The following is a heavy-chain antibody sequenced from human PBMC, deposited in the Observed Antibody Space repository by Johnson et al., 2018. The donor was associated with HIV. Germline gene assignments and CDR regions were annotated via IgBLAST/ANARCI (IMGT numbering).Heavy chain of an antibody. Sequence: VQLVESGGGVVQPGRSLRLSCAVSGLSVSINYITWVRQAPGKGLEWVSVIHSGGSTYYADSVDGRFTISRDNSNSTLFLQMNSLRAEDTAVYYCAGGYGSGSGDAFDIWGQGTMVTVSS. J-gene: IGHJ3*02. D-gene: IGHD3-10*01. CDR2: IHSGGST. CDR3: AGGYGSGSGDAFDI. CDR1: GLSVSINY. V-gene: IGHV3-66*02.